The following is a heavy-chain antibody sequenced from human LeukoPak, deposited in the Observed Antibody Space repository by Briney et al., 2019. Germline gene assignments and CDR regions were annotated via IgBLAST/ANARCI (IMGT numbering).Heavy chain of an antibody. CDR2: IYYSGST. CDR3: ARARDGHINNWFDP. J-gene: IGHJ5*02. V-gene: IGHV4-59*01. Sequence: PSETLSLTCTVSAGSINRYYWSWIRQPPGKGLEWIGYIYYSGSTNYNPSLKSRVTISVDTSKNQFSLKMSSVTAADTAVYYCARARDGHINNWFDPWGQGTLVTVSS. D-gene: IGHD5-24*01. CDR1: AGSINRYY.